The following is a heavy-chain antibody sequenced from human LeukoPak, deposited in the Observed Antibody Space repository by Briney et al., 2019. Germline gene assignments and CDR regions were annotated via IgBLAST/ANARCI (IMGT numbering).Heavy chain of an antibody. CDR2: IYYSGST. V-gene: IGHV4-39*07. D-gene: IGHD5-18*01. CDR3: ARVARSYGALRSYWYFDL. J-gene: IGHJ2*01. Sequence: SETLSLTCTVSGGSISSSSYYWGWIRQPPGKGLEWIGSIYYSGSTYYNPSLKSRVTISVDTSKNQFSLKLSSVTAADTAVYYCARVARSYGALRSYWYFDLWGRGTLVTVSS. CDR1: GGSISSSSYY.